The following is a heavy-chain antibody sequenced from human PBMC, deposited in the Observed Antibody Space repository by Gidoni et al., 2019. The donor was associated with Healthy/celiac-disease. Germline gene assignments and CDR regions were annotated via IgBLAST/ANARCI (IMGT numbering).Heavy chain of an antibody. CDR2: ISGSGGST. D-gene: IGHD6-13*01. CDR1: GYTFSSYA. J-gene: IGHJ4*02. Sequence: EVQLLESGGGLVQPGGSLRLSCAASGYTFSSYAMRWVRQAPGKGLEWVSAISGSGGSTYYADSVKGRFTISRDNSKNTLYLQMNSLRAEDTAVYYCAKGGGSSWYFYFDYWGQGTLVTVSS. V-gene: IGHV3-23*01. CDR3: AKGGGSSWYFYFDY.